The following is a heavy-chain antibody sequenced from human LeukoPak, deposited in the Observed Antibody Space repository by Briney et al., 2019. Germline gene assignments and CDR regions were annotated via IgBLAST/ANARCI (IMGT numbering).Heavy chain of an antibody. CDR2: INPNSGGT. Sequence: GASVKVSCKASGYTFTGYYMHWVRQAPGQGLEWMGWINPNSGGTNYAQKFQGRVTMTRDTSISTAYMELSRLRSDDTAVYYCARDPGDGYNPLDCWGQGTLVTVSS. V-gene: IGHV1-2*02. D-gene: IGHD5-24*01. CDR1: GYTFTGYY. J-gene: IGHJ4*02. CDR3: ARDPGDGYNPLDC.